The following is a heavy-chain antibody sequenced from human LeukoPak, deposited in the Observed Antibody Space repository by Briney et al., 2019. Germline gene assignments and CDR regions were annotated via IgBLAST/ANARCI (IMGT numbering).Heavy chain of an antibody. V-gene: IGHV1-2*02. Sequence: ASVKVSCKASEYPFTGYCMHWVRQAPGQGLEWMGWINPNSGGANYAQKFQGRVTMTRDTSISTAYMELSRLTSDDTAVYYCARSRRIVGVTTFQYYFDYWGQGTLVTVSS. J-gene: IGHJ4*02. CDR3: ARSRRIVGVTTFQYYFDY. D-gene: IGHD1-26*01. CDR2: INPNSGGA. CDR1: EYPFTGYC.